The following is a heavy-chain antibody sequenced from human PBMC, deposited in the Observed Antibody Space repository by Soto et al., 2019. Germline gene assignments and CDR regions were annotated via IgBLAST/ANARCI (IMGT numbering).Heavy chain of an antibody. V-gene: IGHV1-69*02. CDR3: ATNYGSGSTHFDY. J-gene: IGHJ4*02. D-gene: IGHD3-10*01. Sequence: QVQLVQSGAEVKKPGSPVRVSCTASGDTFNFYTISWVRQVPGQVPEWMGKIIPILGMSNYEQKFQGRVTIMADKSTSTVYMNLSGLTSEDTAVYYCATNYGSGSTHFDYWGQGTLITVSS. CDR2: IIPILGMS. CDR1: GDTFNFYT.